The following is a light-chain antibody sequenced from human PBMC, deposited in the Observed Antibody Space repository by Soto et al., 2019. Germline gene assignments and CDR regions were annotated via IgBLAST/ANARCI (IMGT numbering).Light chain of an antibody. CDR1: QSVTRN. V-gene: IGKV3-15*01. CDR2: GAS. Sequence: EIVMTQSPATLSVSPGERVTLSCRASQSVTRNLAWYQQKPGEAPRLLIYGASTRVTGVPARFSGSGSGTEYTLTISSLQSDDSAVYYCQQFDKWLSFGGGTKVEIK. CDR3: QQFDKWLS. J-gene: IGKJ4*01.